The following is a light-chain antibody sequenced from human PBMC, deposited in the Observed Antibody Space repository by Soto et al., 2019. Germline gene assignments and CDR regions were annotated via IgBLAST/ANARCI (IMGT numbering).Light chain of an antibody. V-gene: IGKV1-5*03. CDR1: QSISTW. CDR3: QHYNSYPWT. CDR2: KAP. Sequence: DIQMTQSPSTLSASVGDRVTITCRASQSISTWLAWYQQKPGKAPKFVIYKAPSLEIGVPSRFSGSGSGTEFTLTISSLQPDDFATYYCQHYNSYPWTFGQGTKVEIK. J-gene: IGKJ1*01.